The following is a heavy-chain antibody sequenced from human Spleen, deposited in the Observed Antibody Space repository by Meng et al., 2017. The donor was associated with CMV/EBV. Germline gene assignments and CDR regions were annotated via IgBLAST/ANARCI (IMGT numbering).Heavy chain of an antibody. J-gene: IGHJ6*02. CDR3: VKDIGKFDFWSDYYGMDV. CDR2: INSDGSST. V-gene: IGHV3-74*01. Sequence: GESLKISCAASGFTFSNYWMHWVRQAPGKGLVWVSRINSDGSSTSYADSVKGRFTISRDNAKNSLYLQMNSLRREDTALYYCVKDIGKFDFWSDYYGMDVWGQGTTVTVSS. CDR1: GFTFSNYW. D-gene: IGHD3-3*01.